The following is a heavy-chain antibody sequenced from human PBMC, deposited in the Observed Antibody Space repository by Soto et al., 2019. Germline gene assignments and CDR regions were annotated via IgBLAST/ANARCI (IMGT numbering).Heavy chain of an antibody. CDR1: GGIFSSYA. J-gene: IGHJ4*02. CDR2: IIPIFGTS. V-gene: IGHV1-69*01. Sequence: QEQLVQSGAEVKKPGSSVKVSCKASGGIFSSYALSWVRQAPGQGLEWMGGIIPIFGTSNYAQKFQGRVTITADESTSTAYMGLSSLTSEGTGVYYCSRERGPEELLGHFDLWGQGTLVTVSS. D-gene: IGHD1-26*01. CDR3: SRERGPEELLGHFDL.